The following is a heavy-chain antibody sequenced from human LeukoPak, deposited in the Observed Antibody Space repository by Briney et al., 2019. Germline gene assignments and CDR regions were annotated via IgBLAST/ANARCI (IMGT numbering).Heavy chain of an antibody. CDR1: GFTFSSYG. J-gene: IGHJ5*02. CDR3: AKGQQWLNWFDP. D-gene: IGHD6-19*01. V-gene: IGHV3-30*02. CDR2: IRYDGSNK. Sequence: PGGTLRLSCAASGFTFSSYGTHWVRQAPGKGLEWVAFIRYDGSNKYYADSVKGRFTISRDNSKNTLYLQMNSLRAEDTAVYYCAKGQQWLNWFDPWGQGTLVTVSS.